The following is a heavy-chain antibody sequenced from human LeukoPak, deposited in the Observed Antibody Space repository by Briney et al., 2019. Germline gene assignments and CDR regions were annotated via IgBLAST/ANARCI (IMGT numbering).Heavy chain of an antibody. D-gene: IGHD3-10*01. CDR2: IKQDGSEK. CDR1: GFTFSSYW. Sequence: PGGSLRLSCAASGFTFSSYWMSWVRQAPGKGLEWVANIKQDGSEKYYVDSVKGRFTISRDNAKNSLYLQMNSLRADDTAVYYCARETHGDYMDVWGKGTTVTVSS. J-gene: IGHJ6*03. CDR3: ARETHGDYMDV. V-gene: IGHV3-7*01.